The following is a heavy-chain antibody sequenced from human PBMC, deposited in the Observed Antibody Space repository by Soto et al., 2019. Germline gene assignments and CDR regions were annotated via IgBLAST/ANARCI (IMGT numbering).Heavy chain of an antibody. CDR2: IRGSGGST. V-gene: IGHV3-23*01. Sequence: PGGSLRLSCAASGFTFSNYAMTWVRQAPGKGLAWVSGIRGSGGSTYYADSVKGRVTMTTDTFTSTAYMELRSLRSDDTVMYYCTRDPSNSSGYRIWFDPWGQGTLVTVSS. CDR1: GFTFSNYA. CDR3: TRDPSNSSGYRIWFDP. J-gene: IGHJ5*02. D-gene: IGHD6-19*01.